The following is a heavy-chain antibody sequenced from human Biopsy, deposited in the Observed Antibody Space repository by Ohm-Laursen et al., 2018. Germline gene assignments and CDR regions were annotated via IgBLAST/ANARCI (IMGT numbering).Heavy chain of an antibody. CDR3: ARDALGGGSYRFFY. J-gene: IGHJ4*02. CDR2: IIPIFGTA. V-gene: IGHV1-69*01. Sequence: SSVKVSCKASGGTFTNYAISWVRQAPGPGLEWMGGIIPIFGTANYAQKFQGRVTITADESTSTAYMELSRLRSDDTAVYYCARDALGGGSYRFFYWGQGSLVTVSS. CDR1: GGTFTNYA. D-gene: IGHD1-26*01.